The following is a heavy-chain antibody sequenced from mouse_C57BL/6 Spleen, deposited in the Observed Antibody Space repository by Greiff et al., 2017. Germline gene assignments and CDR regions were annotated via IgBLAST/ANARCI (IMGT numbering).Heavy chain of an antibody. Sequence: VQLVESGPELVKPGASVKISCKASGYAFSSSWMNWVKQRPGKGLEWIGRIYPGDGATIYNGKFKGKATLTADKSSSTAYMQLSSLTSEDSAVYFCARDVELPWFAYWGQGTLVTVSA. V-gene: IGHV1-82*01. CDR3: ARDVELPWFAY. J-gene: IGHJ3*01. CDR1: GYAFSSSW. CDR2: IYPGDGAT.